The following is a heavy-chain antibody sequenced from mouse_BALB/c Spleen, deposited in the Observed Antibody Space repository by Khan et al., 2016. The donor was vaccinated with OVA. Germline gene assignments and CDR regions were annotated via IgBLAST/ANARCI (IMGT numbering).Heavy chain of an antibody. CDR1: GFSLTTYG. J-gene: IGHJ4*01. D-gene: IGHD1-1*01. V-gene: IGHV2-3*01. CDR2: IWGDGST. CDR3: AKFTPDYYSMDY. Sequence: VQLQESGLGLVAPSQSLSITCSISGFSLTTYGVNWVRQPPGKGLEWLGVIWGDGSTNYHSTLKSRLIISKDNSKRQVFLTLNSLQTDDTATYYCAKFTPDYYSMDYWGQGTSVTVSS.